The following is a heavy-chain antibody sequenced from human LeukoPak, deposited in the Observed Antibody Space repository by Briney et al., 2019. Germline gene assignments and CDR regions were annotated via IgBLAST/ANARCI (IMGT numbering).Heavy chain of an antibody. V-gene: IGHV4-39*01. CDR1: GGSISSSIYY. D-gene: IGHD3-22*01. CDR2: IYYSGST. J-gene: IGHJ4*02. CDR3: AGRGYSLFGLGY. Sequence: SETLSLTCTVSGGSISSSIYYWGWIRQPPGKGLEWIVSIYYSGSTYYNPSLNSRVTISVDTSKNQFPLKLSSVISSDTDVYYCAGRGYSLFGLGYWGQGTLVTVSS.